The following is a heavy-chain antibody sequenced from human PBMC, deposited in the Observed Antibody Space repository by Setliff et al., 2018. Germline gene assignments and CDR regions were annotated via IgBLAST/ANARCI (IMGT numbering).Heavy chain of an antibody. CDR2: ISSYSGNA. J-gene: IGHJ6*02. CDR3: ARVVYYASGSSLSYGMDV. V-gene: IGHV1-18*01. Sequence: ASVKVSCKASGYTFTDYGITWVRQAPGQGLEWMGWISSYSGNAYYAHKLQGRVTMTTDTSANTVFMELRSLRSDDTAMFYCARVVYYASGSSLSYGMDVWGQGTAVTVSS. D-gene: IGHD3-10*01. CDR1: GYTFTDYG.